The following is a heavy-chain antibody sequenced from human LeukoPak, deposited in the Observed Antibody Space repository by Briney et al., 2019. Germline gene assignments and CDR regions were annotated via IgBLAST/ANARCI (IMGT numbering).Heavy chain of an antibody. J-gene: IGHJ4*02. V-gene: IGHV4-34*01. Sequence: SETLSLTCAVYGGSFSGYYWSWIRQPPGKGLEWIGEINHSGSTNYNPSLKSRVTISVDTSKNQFSLKLSSVTAADTAVYYCARWYSSGWAFDYWGQGTLVIVSS. CDR1: GGSFSGYY. CDR2: INHSGST. CDR3: ARWYSSGWAFDY. D-gene: IGHD6-19*01.